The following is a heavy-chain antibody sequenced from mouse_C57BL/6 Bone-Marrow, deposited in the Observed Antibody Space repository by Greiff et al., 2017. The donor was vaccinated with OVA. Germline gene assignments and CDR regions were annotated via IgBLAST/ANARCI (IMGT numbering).Heavy chain of an antibody. CDR3: TGGAVVATDYAMDY. CDR2: IRNKANNHAT. D-gene: IGHD1-1*01. J-gene: IGHJ4*01. Sequence: EVKLMESGGGLVQPGGSMKLSCAASGFTFSDAWMDWVRQSPEKGLEWVAEIRNKANNHATYYAESVKGRFTISRDDSKSSVYLQMNSLRAEDTGIYYCTGGAVVATDYAMDYWGQGTSVTVSS. V-gene: IGHV6-6*01. CDR1: GFTFSDAW.